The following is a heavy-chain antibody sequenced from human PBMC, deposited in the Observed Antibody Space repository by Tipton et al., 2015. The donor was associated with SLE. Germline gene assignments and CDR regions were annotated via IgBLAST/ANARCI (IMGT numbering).Heavy chain of an antibody. CDR2: IYYSGST. Sequence: TLSLTCTVSDDSISSSTYYWSWIRHHPGEGLEWIGFIYYSGSTYYNPSLRSRVTMSVDQSKSQFSLTLTSVTAADTAVYYCARDSPTGDHAFDVWGPGTLVTVSS. V-gene: IGHV4-31*03. D-gene: IGHD7-27*01. J-gene: IGHJ3*01. CDR1: DDSISSSTYY. CDR3: ARDSPTGDHAFDV.